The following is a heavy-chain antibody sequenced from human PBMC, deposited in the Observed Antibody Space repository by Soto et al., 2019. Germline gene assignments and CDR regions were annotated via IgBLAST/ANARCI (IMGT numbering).Heavy chain of an antibody. Sequence: ASVKVSCKTSGYSFTEYGLHWVRQAPGQRLEGMGWINPGNGDTKYSQKFQGRVTITRDTSATTAYMELSSLRSEDSAVFYCARTDCSSTSCYNYYYYGMDVWGQGTTVTVSS. CDR1: GYSFTEYG. CDR3: ARTDCSSTSCYNYYYYGMDV. CDR2: INPGNGDT. V-gene: IGHV1-3*01. D-gene: IGHD2-2*01. J-gene: IGHJ6*02.